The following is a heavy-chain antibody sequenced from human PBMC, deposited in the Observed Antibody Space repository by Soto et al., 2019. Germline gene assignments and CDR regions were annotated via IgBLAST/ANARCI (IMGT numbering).Heavy chain of an antibody. Sequence: SVKVSCKASGGTFSSYAISWVRQAPGQGLEWMGGSIPIFGTANYAQKFQGRVTITADESTSTAYMELSSLRSEDTAVYYCARGRATMIVVAGWGYYFDYWGQGTLVTVSS. CDR2: SIPIFGTA. V-gene: IGHV1-69*13. CDR3: ARGRATMIVVAGWGYYFDY. CDR1: GGTFSSYA. D-gene: IGHD3-22*01. J-gene: IGHJ4*02.